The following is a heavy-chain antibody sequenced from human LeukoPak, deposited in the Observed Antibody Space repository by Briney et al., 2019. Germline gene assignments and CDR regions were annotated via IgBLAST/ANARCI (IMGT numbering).Heavy chain of an antibody. CDR3: ARDLDSSSWYD. D-gene: IGHD6-13*01. CDR1: GGSISSYY. V-gene: IGHV4-59*01. CDR2: IYYSGST. J-gene: IGHJ4*02. Sequence: SETLSLTCTVSGGSISSYYWSWIRQPPGKGLEWIGYIYYSGSTNYNPSLKSRVTISVDTSKNQFSLKLSSVTAADTAVYYCARDLDSSSWYDRGQGTLVTVSS.